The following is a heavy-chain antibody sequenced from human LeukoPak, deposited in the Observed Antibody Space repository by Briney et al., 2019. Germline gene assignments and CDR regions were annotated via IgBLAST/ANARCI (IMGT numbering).Heavy chain of an antibody. Sequence: GGSLRLSCAASGFTFSNYGMHWVRQAPGKGLEWVAVIWYDGNNKYYADSVKGRFTISRDNSKNTLYLQMNSLRAEDTAVYYCAKDLAAAGGGYWGQGTLVTVSS. J-gene: IGHJ4*02. CDR3: AKDLAAAGGGY. D-gene: IGHD6-13*01. V-gene: IGHV3-33*06. CDR1: GFTFSNYG. CDR2: IWYDGNNK.